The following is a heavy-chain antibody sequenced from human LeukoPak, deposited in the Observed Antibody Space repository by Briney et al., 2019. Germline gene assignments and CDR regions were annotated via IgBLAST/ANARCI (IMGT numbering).Heavy chain of an antibody. CDR3: ARDRGLAVAGTYYYYYGMDV. CDR1: GGSISSYY. CDR2: IYYSGST. Sequence: PSETLSLTCTVSGGSISSYYWSWIRQPPGKGLEWIGYIYYSGSTNYNPSLKSRVTISVDTSKNQFSLKLSSVTAADTAVYYCARDRGLAVAGTYYYYYGMDVWGQGTTVTVSS. J-gene: IGHJ6*02. D-gene: IGHD6-19*01. V-gene: IGHV4-59*01.